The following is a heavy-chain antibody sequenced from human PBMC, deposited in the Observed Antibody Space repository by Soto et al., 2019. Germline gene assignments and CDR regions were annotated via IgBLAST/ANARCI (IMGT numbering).Heavy chain of an antibody. CDR3: ASGTEVSPSWDV. CDR1: GGSISSSSYY. J-gene: IGHJ6*02. Sequence: SETLSLTCTVSGGSISSSSYYWGWIRQPPGKGLEWIGSIYYSGSTYYNPSLKSRVTISVDTSKNQFSLKLSSVTAADTAVYYCASGTEVSPSWDVWGQGTTVTVSS. D-gene: IGHD1-26*01. V-gene: IGHV4-39*07. CDR2: IYYSGST.